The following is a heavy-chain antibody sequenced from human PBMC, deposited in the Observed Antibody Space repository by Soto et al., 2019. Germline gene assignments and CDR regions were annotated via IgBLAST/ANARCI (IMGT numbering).Heavy chain of an antibody. CDR2: ISYDGSNK. CDR3: ARDGDSGYDSGSFDY. Sequence: GGSLRLSCAASGFTFSSYAMHWVRQAPGKGLEWVAVISYDGSNKYYADSVKGRFTISRDNSKNTLYLQMDSLRAEDTAVYYCARDGDSGYDSGSFDYWGQGTLVTVSS. V-gene: IGHV3-30-3*01. CDR1: GFTFSSYA. D-gene: IGHD5-12*01. J-gene: IGHJ4*02.